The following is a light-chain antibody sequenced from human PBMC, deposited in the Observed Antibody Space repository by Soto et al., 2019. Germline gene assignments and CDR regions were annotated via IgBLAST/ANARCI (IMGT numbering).Light chain of an antibody. V-gene: IGLV3-21*02. CDR2: DDR. J-gene: IGLJ3*02. Sequence: SYELTQPPSVSVAPGQTAMITCGGNDIGSKSVHWYQQRPGQAPVLVVYDDRGRPSGIPERFSGSNSGSTATLTISRVEAGDEADYYCQVWDRNNNHVLFGGGTKLTVL. CDR3: QVWDRNNNHVL. CDR1: DIGSKS.